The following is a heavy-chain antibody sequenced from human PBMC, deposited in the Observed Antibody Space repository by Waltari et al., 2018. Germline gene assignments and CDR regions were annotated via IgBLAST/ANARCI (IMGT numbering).Heavy chain of an antibody. CDR1: GGTGSSEA. CDR3: AKDRRTGDSFY. V-gene: IGHV3-23*04. J-gene: IGHJ4*02. D-gene: IGHD7-27*01. Sequence: EGKRGEEGGGGGEKGGERRGEGEEEGGTGSSEAMSWVRQAPGKGLEWVSAISGSGGSTYYADSVKGRFTISRDNSKNTLYLQMNSLRAEDTAVYYCAKDRRTGDSFYWGQVTLVTFSS. CDR2: ISGSGGST.